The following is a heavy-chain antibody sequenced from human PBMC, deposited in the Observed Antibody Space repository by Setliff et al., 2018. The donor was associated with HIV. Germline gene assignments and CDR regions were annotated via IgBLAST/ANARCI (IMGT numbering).Heavy chain of an antibody. CDR2: INPNSGGT. V-gene: IGHV1-2*02. D-gene: IGHD6-13*01. J-gene: IGHJ3*02. CDR3: ARDPGYKSTWYGVFDI. CDR1: GYTFSDYY. Sequence: ASVKVSCKASGYTFSDYYMHWVRQAPGQGLEWMGWINPNSGGTNYAQKFQGRVNMTRDTYIGTTYMELSRLRSDDTAVYYCARDPGYKSTWYGVFDIWGQGTMVTVSS.